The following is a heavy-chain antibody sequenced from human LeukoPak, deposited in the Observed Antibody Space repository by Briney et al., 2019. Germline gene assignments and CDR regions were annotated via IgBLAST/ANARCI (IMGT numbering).Heavy chain of an antibody. CDR2: IYHSGST. CDR3: ARWNGTTDAFDI. V-gene: IGHV4-38-2*01. Sequence: ASETLSLTCAVSGYSISSGYYWGWIRQPPGKGLEWIGSIYHSGSTYYNPSLKSRVTISVDTSKNQFSLKLSSVTAADTAVYYCARWNGTTDAFDIWGQGTMVTVSS. CDR1: GYSISSGYY. J-gene: IGHJ3*02. D-gene: IGHD1-7*01.